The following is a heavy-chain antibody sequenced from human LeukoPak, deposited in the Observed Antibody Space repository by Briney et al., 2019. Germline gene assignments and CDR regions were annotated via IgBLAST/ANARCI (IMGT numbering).Heavy chain of an antibody. D-gene: IGHD1-20*01. V-gene: IGHV5-51*01. Sequence: GESLKISCKGSGYSFGSYWIAWVRQMPGRGLEWMGIIYPGDSDTRCSQSFQGQVTISADKSVTTAYLQWSSLKASDTAMYYCARLGITGTTLYYFDYWGQGTLVTVSS. CDR1: GYSFGSYW. CDR3: ARLGITGTTLYYFDY. CDR2: IYPGDSDT. J-gene: IGHJ4*02.